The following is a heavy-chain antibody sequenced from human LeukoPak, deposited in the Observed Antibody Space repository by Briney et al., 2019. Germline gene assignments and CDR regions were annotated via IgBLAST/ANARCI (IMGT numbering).Heavy chain of an antibody. Sequence: GGSLRLSCGGTGFSFRRYAMSWVRQAPGKGLEWVSAISGGGGSTYYADSVKGRFTISRDNSKNTLYLQMNSLRAEDTAVYYCVRDPSNTSGRNLFFDYWGQGTLVTVSS. V-gene: IGHV3-23*01. CDR2: ISGGGGST. J-gene: IGHJ4*02. D-gene: IGHD6-19*01. CDR1: GFSFRRYA. CDR3: VRDPSNTSGRNLFFDY.